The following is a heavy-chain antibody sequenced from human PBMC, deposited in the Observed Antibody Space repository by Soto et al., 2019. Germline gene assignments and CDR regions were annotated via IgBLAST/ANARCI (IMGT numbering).Heavy chain of an antibody. CDR2: IYYSGST. CDR3: AREGSSTRDNWFDP. J-gene: IGHJ5*02. Sequence: SETLSLTCTVSGGSISSGGYYWSWIRQHPGKGLEWIGYIYYSGSTYYNPSLKSRVTISVDTSKNQFSLKLSSVTAADTAVYYCAREGSSTRDNWFDPWGQGTLVTVSS. D-gene: IGHD6-13*01. CDR1: GGSISSGGYY. V-gene: IGHV4-31*03.